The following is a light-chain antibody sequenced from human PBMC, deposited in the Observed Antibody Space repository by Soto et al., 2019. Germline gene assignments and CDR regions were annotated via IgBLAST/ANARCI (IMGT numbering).Light chain of an antibody. CDR2: DNN. CDR1: SSNIGAGYD. J-gene: IGLJ2*01. CDR3: QSYDSSLSGHVV. Sequence: QSVLTQPPSVSGAPGQRVTISCTGSSSNIGAGYDVHWYQQLPGTAPKLLIYDNNNRPSGVPDRFSGSKSGTSASLAITGLQAEDEADYYCQSYDSSLSGHVVFGGGTKLTVL. V-gene: IGLV1-40*01.